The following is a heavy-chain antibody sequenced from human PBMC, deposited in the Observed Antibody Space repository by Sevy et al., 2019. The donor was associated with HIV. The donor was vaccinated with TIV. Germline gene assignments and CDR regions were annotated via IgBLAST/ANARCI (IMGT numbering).Heavy chain of an antibody. CDR2: ISAYNDNT. D-gene: IGHD3-3*01. CDR1: GYTFTSYG. V-gene: IGHV1-18*01. Sequence: ASVKVSCKASGYTFTSYGISWARQAPGRGLEWMGWISAYNDNTNYAQKLQGRVTMTTDTSTSTAYMELRSLRSDDTAVYYCAQMYYDFWSGSYYFDYWGQGTLVTVSS. CDR3: AQMYYDFWSGSYYFDY. J-gene: IGHJ4*02.